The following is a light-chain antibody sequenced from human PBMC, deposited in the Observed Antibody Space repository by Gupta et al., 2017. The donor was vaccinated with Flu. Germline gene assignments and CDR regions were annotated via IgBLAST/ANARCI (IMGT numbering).Light chain of an antibody. J-gene: IGLJ3*02. Sequence: SYVPSPAPSVSVAPGKTARITCVGNNIGSKSVHWYQQKPGQAPVLVVHADSDRSPGVPARFSGSNSGNTATLTISRVEAGDEADYYCQVWDSSTDHRVFGGGTKLTVL. CDR3: QVWDSSTDHRV. CDR1: NIGSKS. V-gene: IGLV3-21*03. CDR2: ADS.